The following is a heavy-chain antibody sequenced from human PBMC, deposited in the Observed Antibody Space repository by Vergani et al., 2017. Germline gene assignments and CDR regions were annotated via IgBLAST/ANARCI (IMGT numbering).Heavy chain of an antibody. D-gene: IGHD6-25*01. Sequence: QVQLQESGPGVVKPSQTLSLTCAVSGGSISSGDHCWTWIRQRPGKGLEWIGYIFYSGTTYDNPSLKSRLTISVDTSRNQFSLKLRSVTAAGTAVDYCARVDKQVPATGHYYCMDVWGKGTTVVVSS. CDR2: IFYSGTT. CDR3: ARVDKQVPATGHYYCMDV. V-gene: IGHV4-31*11. CDR1: GGSISSGDHC. J-gene: IGHJ6*03.